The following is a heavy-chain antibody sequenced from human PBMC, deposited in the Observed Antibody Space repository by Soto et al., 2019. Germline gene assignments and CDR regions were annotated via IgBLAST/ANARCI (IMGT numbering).Heavy chain of an antibody. CDR2: INNRGNT. CDR3: LMVTYSGMDV. D-gene: IGHD3-10*01. V-gene: IGHV4-34*01. J-gene: IGHJ6*02. CDR1: GPPVTTYY. Sequence: SETLSLTCAVDGPPVTTYYWTWIRQPPGKGLEWVGEINNRGNTNYNPSLKSRLTVSLDTSKTQFSLKLTSVTAADTAVYYCLMVTYSGMDVRGQGTTVTVSS.